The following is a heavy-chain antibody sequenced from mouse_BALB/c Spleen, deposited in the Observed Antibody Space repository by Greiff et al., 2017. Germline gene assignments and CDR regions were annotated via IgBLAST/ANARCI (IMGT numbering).Heavy chain of an antibody. V-gene: IGHV5-6*02. CDR2: ISSGGSYT. D-gene: IGHD1-1*01. CDR1: GFTFSSYG. Sequence: DVMLVESGGDLVKPGGSLKLSCAASGFTFSSYGMSWVRQTPDKRLEWVATISSGGSYTYYPDSVKGRFTISRDNAKNTLYLQMSSLKSEDTAMYYCARQGGGSSPFDYWGQGTTLTVSS. CDR3: ARQGGGSSPFDY. J-gene: IGHJ2*01.